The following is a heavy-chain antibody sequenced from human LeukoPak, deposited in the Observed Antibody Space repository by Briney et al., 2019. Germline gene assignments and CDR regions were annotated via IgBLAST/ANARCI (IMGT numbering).Heavy chain of an antibody. D-gene: IGHD6-13*01. CDR1: GFTFSSYA. J-gene: IGHJ4*02. V-gene: IGHV3-23*01. Sequence: PGGSLRLSCAASGFTFSSYAMSWVRQAPGKGLEWVSGISGSGDSTYYADSVKGRFTLSRDNSKSTQYLQMNSLRAEDTAVYYCAKDRERYSSSWYIKSADYWGQGTLVTVSS. CDR3: AKDRERYSSSWYIKSADY. CDR2: ISGSGDST.